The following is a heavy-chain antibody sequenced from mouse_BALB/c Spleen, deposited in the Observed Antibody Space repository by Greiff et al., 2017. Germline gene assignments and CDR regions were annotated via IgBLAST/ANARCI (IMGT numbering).Heavy chain of an antibody. CDR3: AREEDYYGSSRALDY. D-gene: IGHD1-1*01. J-gene: IGHJ4*01. V-gene: IGHV5-9-4*01. Sequence: EVKLVESGGGLVKPGGSLKLSCAASGFTFSSYAMSWVRQSPEKRLEWVAEISSGGSYTYYPDTVTGRFTISRDNAKNTLYLEMSSLRSEDTAMYYCAREEDYYGSSRALDYWGQGTSVTVSS. CDR2: ISSGGSYT. CDR1: GFTFSSYA.